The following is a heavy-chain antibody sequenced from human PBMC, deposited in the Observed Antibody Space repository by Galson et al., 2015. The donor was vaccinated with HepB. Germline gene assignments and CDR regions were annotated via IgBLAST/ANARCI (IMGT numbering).Heavy chain of an antibody. J-gene: IGHJ1*01. CDR1: GYSLTELS. V-gene: IGHV1-24*01. CDR2: FDPEDGAT. CDR3: AAGSSGWFGNFQH. Sequence: SVKVSCKVSGYSLTELSMHWVRQPPGKGLEWMGGFDPEDGATIYAQKFQGRVTMTEDTSTDTAYMELSSLRSEGTAVYYCAAGSSGWFGNFQHWGQGTLVTVSS. D-gene: IGHD6-19*01.